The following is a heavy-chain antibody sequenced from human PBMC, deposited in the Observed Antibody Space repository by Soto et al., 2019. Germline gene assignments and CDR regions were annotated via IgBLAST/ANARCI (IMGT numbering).Heavy chain of an antibody. V-gene: IGHV1-46*01. CDR3: ARDRSSAFWSGYPQIYYYYYGMDV. Sequence: GASVKDTCKASVYTFTSYYMHWVRQAPGQGLEWMGIINPSGGSTSYAQKFQGRVTMTRDTSTSTVYMEMSNLRSEDTAVYYCARDRSSAFWSGYPQIYYYYYGMDVWGQGTTVTVSS. D-gene: IGHD3-3*01. J-gene: IGHJ6*02. CDR2: INPSGGST. CDR1: VYTFTSYY.